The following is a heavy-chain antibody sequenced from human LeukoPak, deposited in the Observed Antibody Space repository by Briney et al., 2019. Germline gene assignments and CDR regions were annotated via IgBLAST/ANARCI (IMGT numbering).Heavy chain of an antibody. CDR1: GFTFSSYE. V-gene: IGHV3-66*01. D-gene: IGHD3-10*01. CDR2: IYSGGGT. CDR3: VRDEGFHGSGSN. Sequence: PGGSLRLSCAASGFTFSSYEMNWVRQAPGKGLEWVSVIYSGGGTYYSHSVKGRFTISRDNSKNTLYLQMNTLRVEDTAVYYCVRDEGFHGSGSNWGPGTLVTVSS. J-gene: IGHJ4*02.